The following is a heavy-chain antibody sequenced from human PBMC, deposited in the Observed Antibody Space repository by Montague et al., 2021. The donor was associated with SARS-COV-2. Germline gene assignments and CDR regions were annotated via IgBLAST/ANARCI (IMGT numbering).Heavy chain of an antibody. CDR1: GGSIRSYY. CDR2: IYYDGST. D-gene: IGHD1-26*01. Sequence: SETLSLTCTVSGGSIRSYYWSWIRQTLGKGLEWIGHIYYDGSTNYNPSLESRVTMSVDSSKNQFSLRLSSVAAADTAVYYCARYGSYFEHWGQGTLVTVSS. J-gene: IGHJ4*02. V-gene: IGHV4-59*03. CDR3: ARYGSYFEH.